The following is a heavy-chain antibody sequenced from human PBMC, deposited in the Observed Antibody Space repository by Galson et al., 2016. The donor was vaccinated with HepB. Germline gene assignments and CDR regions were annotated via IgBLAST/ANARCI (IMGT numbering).Heavy chain of an antibody. CDR2: IYPGDSDT. V-gene: IGHV5-51*01. Sequence: QSGAEVKQPGESLKISCKGSGYSFTSYWIAWVRQMPGKGLEWMGMIYPGDSDTKYSPSFQGQVTISADKSINTAYLQWSSLKASDSAMYYCARTIGSDYFGMDVWGQGTTVTVSS. J-gene: IGHJ6*02. CDR1: GYSFTSYW. D-gene: IGHD1-1*01. CDR3: ARTIGSDYFGMDV.